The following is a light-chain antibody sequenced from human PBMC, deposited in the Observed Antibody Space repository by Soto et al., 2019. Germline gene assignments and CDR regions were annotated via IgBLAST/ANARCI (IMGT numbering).Light chain of an antibody. V-gene: IGKV3-11*01. CDR1: QSISNS. CDR3: QQRSNWPL. Sequence: ETVLTQSPATLSLSPGERATLSCRASQSISNSLAWYQHKPGQAPRLLIYDASNRATGIPARFSGSGSGTDFTLTISSLEPEDCEVYYCQQRSNWPLFGGGTKVEIE. J-gene: IGKJ4*01. CDR2: DAS.